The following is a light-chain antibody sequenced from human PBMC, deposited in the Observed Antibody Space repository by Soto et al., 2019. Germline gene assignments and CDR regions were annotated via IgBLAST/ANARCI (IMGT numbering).Light chain of an antibody. CDR1: SSDVGNYNY. Sequence: QSVLTQPPSASGSPGQSVTISCTGTSSDVGNYNYVSWYQQHPGKAPKLLIYEVSKRPSGVADRFSGSKSGNTASLTVSGLQAEDEADYYCSSYAGNNNLVFGGGTKLTVL. V-gene: IGLV2-8*01. CDR3: SSYAGNNNLV. CDR2: EVS. J-gene: IGLJ2*01.